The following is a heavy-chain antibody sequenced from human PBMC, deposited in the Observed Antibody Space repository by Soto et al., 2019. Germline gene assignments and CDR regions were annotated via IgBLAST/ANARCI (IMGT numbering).Heavy chain of an antibody. CDR2: IIPMIPRT. CDR3: ASWDYDVLTGYSYDD. D-gene: IGHD3-9*01. V-gene: IGHV1-69*01. J-gene: IGHJ4*02. CDR1: GGTFNNYG. Sequence: QVQLVQSGAEVKKPGSSVKVSCKASGGTFNNYGMGWVRQAPGQGLEWMGGIIPMIPRTNYAQKFQGRVTLTADASRSTAYMELRSPRSEDTAVYYCASWDYDVLTGYSYDDWGQGTLVTVSS.